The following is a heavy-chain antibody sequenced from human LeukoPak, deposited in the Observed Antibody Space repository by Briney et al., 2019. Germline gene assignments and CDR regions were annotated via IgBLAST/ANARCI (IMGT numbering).Heavy chain of an antibody. CDR3: ARYSYPTRGIVVVPALDY. CDR2: INPSGGST. CDR1: GYTFTSYY. Sequence: ASVKVSCKASGYTFTSYYMHWVRQAPGQGLEWMGIINPSGGSTSYAQKFQGRVTMTRDTSTSTVYMELSSLRSEDTAVYYCARYSYPTRGIVVVPALDYWGQGTLVTVSS. J-gene: IGHJ4*02. D-gene: IGHD3-22*01. V-gene: IGHV1-46*01.